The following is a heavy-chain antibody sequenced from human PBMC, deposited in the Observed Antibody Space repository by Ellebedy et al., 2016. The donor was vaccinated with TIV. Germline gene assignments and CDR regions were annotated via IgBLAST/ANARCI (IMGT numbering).Heavy chain of an antibody. J-gene: IGHJ4*02. Sequence: SETLSLTXAVSGGSISSSNWWSWVRQPPGKGLEWIGEIYHSGSTNYNPSLKSRVTISVDKSKNQFSLKLSSVTAADTAVYYCARARRRDRYDSSGYYFDYWGQGTLVTVSS. D-gene: IGHD3-22*01. CDR2: IYHSGST. CDR3: ARARRRDRYDSSGYYFDY. V-gene: IGHV4-4*02. CDR1: GGSISSSNW.